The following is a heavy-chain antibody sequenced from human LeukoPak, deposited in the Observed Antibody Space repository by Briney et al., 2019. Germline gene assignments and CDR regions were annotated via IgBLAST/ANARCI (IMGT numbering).Heavy chain of an antibody. CDR3: ARPLSSSGYSSSWFFDH. V-gene: IGHV5-51*01. CDR1: GYSFTTYW. D-gene: IGHD6-13*01. J-gene: IGHJ4*02. CDR2: FYPGDSDT. Sequence: GESLKISCKASGYSFTTYWIAWLRQIPGKGLEWVRTFYPGDSDTRYSPSFRGQVTISADKSITTAYLQWSRLKDSDSAMYYCARPLSSSGYSSSWFFDHWGQGTLVTVSS.